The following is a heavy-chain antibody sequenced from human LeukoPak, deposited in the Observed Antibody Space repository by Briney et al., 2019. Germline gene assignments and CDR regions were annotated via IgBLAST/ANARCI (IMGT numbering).Heavy chain of an antibody. CDR3: VRSSRSSSPGY. V-gene: IGHV3-21*01. D-gene: IGHD6-13*01. J-gene: IGHJ4*02. CDR2: ISTSSRNI. Sequence: GGSLRLSCAASGFMFSSYSMNWVRQAPGKGLEWVSCISTSSRNIFQADSVKGRFTISRDNAKNSLYLQTDSLRVEDSAVYYCVRSSRSSSPGYWGQGTLVTVSS. CDR1: GFMFSSYS.